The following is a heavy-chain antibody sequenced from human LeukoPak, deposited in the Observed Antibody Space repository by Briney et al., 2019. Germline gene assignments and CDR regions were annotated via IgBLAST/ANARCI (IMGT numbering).Heavy chain of an antibody. D-gene: IGHD3-22*01. CDR2: IYYSGST. J-gene: IGHJ4*02. V-gene: IGHV4-61*08. Sequence: SETLSLTCIVSGGSISSGDYYWSWIRQPPGKGLEWIGYIYYSGSTNYNPSLKSRVTISIDTSKNQFSLKLSSVTAADTALYYCARRVSSGYSDYWGQGTLVTVSS. CDR3: ARRVSSGYSDY. CDR1: GGSISSGDYY.